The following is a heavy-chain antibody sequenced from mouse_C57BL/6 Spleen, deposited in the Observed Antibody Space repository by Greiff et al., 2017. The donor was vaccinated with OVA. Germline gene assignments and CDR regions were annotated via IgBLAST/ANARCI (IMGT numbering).Heavy chain of an antibody. J-gene: IGHJ2*01. CDR2: IRLKSDNYAT. CDR1: GFTFSNYW. Sequence: EVKLMESGGGLVQPGGSMKLSCVASGFTFSNYWMNWVRQSPEQGLEWVAQIRLKSDNYATHYAESVKGRFTISRDDSKSSVYLQMNNERAEDTGIYYCTGETGKRDYWGQGTTLTVSS. D-gene: IGHD4-1*01. V-gene: IGHV6-3*01. CDR3: TGETGKRDY.